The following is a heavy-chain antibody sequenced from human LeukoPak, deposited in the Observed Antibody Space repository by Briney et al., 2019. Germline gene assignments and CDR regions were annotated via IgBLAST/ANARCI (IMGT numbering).Heavy chain of an antibody. D-gene: IGHD2-2*01. J-gene: IGHJ4*02. CDR3: ARDQFPRDIVVVPAAMESDGGAFDI. CDR1: GGTFSSYA. V-gene: IGHV1-69*06. CDR2: IIPIFGTA. Sequence: SVKVSCKASGGTFSSYAISWVRQAPGQGLEWMGGIIPIFGTANYAQKFQGRVTITADKSTSTAYMELSSLRSEDTAVYYCARDQFPRDIVVVPAAMESDGGAFDIWGQGTLVTVSS.